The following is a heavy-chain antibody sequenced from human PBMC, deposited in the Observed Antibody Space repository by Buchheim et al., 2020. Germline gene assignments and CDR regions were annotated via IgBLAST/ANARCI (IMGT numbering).Heavy chain of an antibody. V-gene: IGHV2-5*01. D-gene: IGHD3-9*01. Sequence: QITLKESGPTLVKPTQTLTLTCTFSGFSLSTSGVGVGWLRQPPGKALEWLALIYWNDDKRYSPSLKSRLTITKDTSKNQVVLTMTNMDPMDTATYYCAHSGNDILTGYYPFDYWGQGTL. CDR1: GFSLSTSGVG. CDR2: IYWNDDK. CDR3: AHSGNDILTGYYPFDY. J-gene: IGHJ4*02.